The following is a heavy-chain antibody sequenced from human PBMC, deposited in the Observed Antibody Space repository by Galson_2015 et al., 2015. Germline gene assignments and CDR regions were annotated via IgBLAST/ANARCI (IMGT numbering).Heavy chain of an antibody. V-gene: IGHV3-33*01. CDR3: ARDHQQPWDYYGSGSFDR. Sequence: SLRLSCAASGFTFSNHGMHWVRQAPGKGLVWVAVIWYDGSNNYYADSVKGRFTISRDNSKKTLYLQMNSLRAEDTAVYYCARDHQQPWDYYGSGSFDRWGQGTLVTVSS. CDR2: IWYDGSNN. D-gene: IGHD3-10*01. CDR1: GFTFSNHG. J-gene: IGHJ4*02.